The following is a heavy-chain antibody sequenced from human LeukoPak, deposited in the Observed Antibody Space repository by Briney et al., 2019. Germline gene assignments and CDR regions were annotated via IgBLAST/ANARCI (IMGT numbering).Heavy chain of an antibody. V-gene: IGHV3-23*01. CDR2: ISGGGVTT. J-gene: IGHJ4*02. CDR3: AKGSYYDSSGSFYFDY. CDR1: GFTSIAYA. D-gene: IGHD3-22*01. Sequence: GSLRLSCVGSGFTSIAYALTWARQAPGKGLEWVSGISGGGVTTYYADSVKGRFTISRDNSKNTLYVQVNSLGTEDTAAYYCAKGSYYDSSGSFYFDYWGQGTLVTVSS.